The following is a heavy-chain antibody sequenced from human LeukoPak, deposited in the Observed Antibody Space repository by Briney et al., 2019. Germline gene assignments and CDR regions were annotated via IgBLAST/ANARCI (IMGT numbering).Heavy chain of an antibody. V-gene: IGHV3-30*03. J-gene: IGHJ4*02. Sequence: GGSLRLSCAASGFTFSSYGMHWVRQAPGKGLEWVAVISYDGSNKYYADSVKGRFTISRDNSKNTLYLQMNSLRAEDTAVYYCARDAGPFGSAHWGQGTLVTVSS. CDR1: GFTFSSYG. CDR3: ARDAGPFGSAH. D-gene: IGHD1-14*01. CDR2: ISYDGSNK.